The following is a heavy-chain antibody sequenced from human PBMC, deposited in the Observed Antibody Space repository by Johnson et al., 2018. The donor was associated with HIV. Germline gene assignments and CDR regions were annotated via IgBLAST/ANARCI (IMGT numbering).Heavy chain of an antibody. CDR1: GFTFSSYA. V-gene: IGHV3-30*09. J-gene: IGHJ3*02. CDR2: ISYDGSKK. CDR3: ARDGPRRDAYGI. Sequence: QMQLVESGGGVVQPGRSLRLSCAASGFTFSSYAMHWVRQAPGKGLEWVAVISYDGSKKYYADSVKGRFANSRDNSKTTLYLQMNGLRAEDMAVYYRARDGPRRDAYGIWGQGTMVTVSS.